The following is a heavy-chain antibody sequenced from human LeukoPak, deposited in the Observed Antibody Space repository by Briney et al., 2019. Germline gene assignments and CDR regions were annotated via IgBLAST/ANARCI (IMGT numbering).Heavy chain of an antibody. D-gene: IGHD6-13*01. J-gene: IGHJ5*02. CDR2: ISGSGGST. V-gene: IGHV3-23*01. Sequence: PGGSLRLSCAASGFTFSSYAMSWVRQAPGKGLEWVSAISGSGGSTYYADSVKGRFTISRDKSKNTLYLQMNSLRAEDTAVYYCAKDRDSSSWYGPNWFDPWGQGTLVTVSS. CDR1: GFTFSSYA. CDR3: AKDRDSSSWYGPNWFDP.